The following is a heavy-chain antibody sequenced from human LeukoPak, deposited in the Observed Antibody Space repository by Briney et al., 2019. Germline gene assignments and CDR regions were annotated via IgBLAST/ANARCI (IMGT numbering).Heavy chain of an antibody. D-gene: IGHD3-3*01. J-gene: IGHJ4*02. CDR3: ARDFYDFWSGYGDY. Sequence: GGSLRLSCAASGFTFSSYAMNWVRQAPGKGLEWVSTISGSGGSTYYADSVKGRFTISRDNSKNTLYLQMNSLRAEDTAVYYCARDFYDFWSGYGDYWGQGTLVTVSS. CDR1: GFTFSSYA. CDR2: ISGSGGST. V-gene: IGHV3-23*01.